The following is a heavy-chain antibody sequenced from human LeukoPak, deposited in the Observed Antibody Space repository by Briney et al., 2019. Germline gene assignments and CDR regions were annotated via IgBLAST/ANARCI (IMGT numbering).Heavy chain of an antibody. V-gene: IGHV4-30-2*01. CDR1: GGSISGGGYS. Sequence: SQTLSLTCAVSGGSISGGGYSWSWIRQPPGKGLEWIGYIYHSGSTYYNPSLKSRVTISVDRSKNQFSLKLSSVTAADTAVYYCARGIAAAGHYYFDYWGQGTLVTVSS. J-gene: IGHJ4*02. CDR3: ARGIAAAGHYYFDY. CDR2: IYHSGST. D-gene: IGHD6-13*01.